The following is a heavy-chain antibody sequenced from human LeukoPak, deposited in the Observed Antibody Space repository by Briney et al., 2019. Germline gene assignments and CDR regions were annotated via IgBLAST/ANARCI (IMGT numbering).Heavy chain of an antibody. CDR2: IGSSGSYI. Sequence: GGSLRLSCVVSGFTFSTYHMNWVRQAPGKGLEWVSSIGSSGSYIYYADSVTGRFTISRDNAKNSLYLQMNSLRAEDTAIYYCATYRQVLLPFESWGQGTLVTVSS. CDR1: GFTFSTYH. D-gene: IGHD2-8*02. J-gene: IGHJ4*02. CDR3: ATYRQVLLPFES. V-gene: IGHV3-21*04.